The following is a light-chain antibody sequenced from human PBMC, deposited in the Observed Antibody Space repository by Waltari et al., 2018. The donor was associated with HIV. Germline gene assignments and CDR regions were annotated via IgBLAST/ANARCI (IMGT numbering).Light chain of an antibody. J-gene: IGLJ2*01. CDR3: CAYAGSTTYVI. CDR1: SSDVRAHNL. Sequence: QSALTQPASMSGSPGFSITLSCTGTSSDVRAHNLFSCYQQDPGKAPKLMIYEVSKRPSWVSNRFLGSKSGNTASLTISGLQAEDEADYYCCAYAGSTTYVIFGGGTKLTVL. V-gene: IGLV2-23*02. CDR2: EVS.